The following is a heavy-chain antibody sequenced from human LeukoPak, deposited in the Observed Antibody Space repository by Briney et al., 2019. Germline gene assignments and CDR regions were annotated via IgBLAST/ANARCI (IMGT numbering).Heavy chain of an antibody. V-gene: IGHV3-30*10. J-gene: IGHJ4*02. D-gene: IGHD2-15*01. Sequence: GGSLRLSCAASGFTFSDFAMHWVRQAPGKGLEWVAVISYDGGNKYYTDPVQGRFTISRDNSRNTLFLQMNSLRVEDTAVYYCVRTDCSGGSCYPNFDYWGQGTLVTVSS. CDR1: GFTFSDFA. CDR3: VRTDCSGGSCYPNFDY. CDR2: ISYDGGNK.